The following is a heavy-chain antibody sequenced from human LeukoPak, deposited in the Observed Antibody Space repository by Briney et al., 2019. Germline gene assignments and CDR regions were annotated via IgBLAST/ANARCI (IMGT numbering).Heavy chain of an antibody. Sequence: ASVKVSCKASGYTFTGYYMHWVRQAPGQGLEWMGWINPNSGGTNYAQKFQGRVTMTRDTSISTAYMELSRLRSDDTAVYYCARASLDYYYYYIDVWSKGTTVTVSS. D-gene: IGHD2-2*03. J-gene: IGHJ6*03. V-gene: IGHV1-2*02. CDR3: ARASLDYYYYYIDV. CDR2: INPNSGGT. CDR1: GYTFTGYY.